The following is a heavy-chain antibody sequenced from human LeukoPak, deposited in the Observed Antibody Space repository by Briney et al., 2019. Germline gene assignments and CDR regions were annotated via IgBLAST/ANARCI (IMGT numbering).Heavy chain of an antibody. D-gene: IGHD4-17*01. J-gene: IGHJ3*02. V-gene: IGHV3-11*06. CDR1: GFTFSDYY. CDR3: ARDSLDYGDYVHDAFDI. Sequence: GGSLRLSCAASGFTFSDYYMSWIRRAPGKGLEWVSYISSSSSYTNYADSVKGRFTISRDNAKNSLYLQMNSLRAEDTAVYYCARDSLDYGDYVHDAFDIWGQGTMVTVSS. CDR2: ISSSSSYT.